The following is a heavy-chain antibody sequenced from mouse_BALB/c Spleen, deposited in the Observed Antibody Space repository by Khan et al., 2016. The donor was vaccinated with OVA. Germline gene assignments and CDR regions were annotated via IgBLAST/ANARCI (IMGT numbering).Heavy chain of an antibody. J-gene: IGHJ4*01. CDR1: GYSITSDYA. D-gene: IGHD2-3*01. CDR3: ARDGSRYNYAMDY. Sequence: EVQLQESGPGLVKPSQSLSLTCTVTGYSITSDYAWNWIRQFPGNKLEWMGYISYSGSTSYNPSLKSRISITRDTSKNQFFLQLNSVTTDDTATYYCARDGSRYNYAMDYWGQGTAVTVSS. V-gene: IGHV3-2*02. CDR2: ISYSGST.